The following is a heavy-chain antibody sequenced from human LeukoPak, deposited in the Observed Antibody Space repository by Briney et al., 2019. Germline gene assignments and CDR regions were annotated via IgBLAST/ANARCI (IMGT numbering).Heavy chain of an antibody. Sequence: GGSLRLSCAASGFTFNNEWMTWVRQAPGKGLEWVANIKQDGSKKNYVGSVQGRFTISTDNAKNSVYLQMNSLRAEDTAVYYCARDTSPMRADTTGVNVWFDAFDIWGQGTMVTVSS. CDR1: GFTFNNEW. V-gene: IGHV3-7*01. CDR2: IKQDGSKK. CDR3: ARDTSPMRADTTGVNVWFDAFDI. D-gene: IGHD3-16*01. J-gene: IGHJ3*02.